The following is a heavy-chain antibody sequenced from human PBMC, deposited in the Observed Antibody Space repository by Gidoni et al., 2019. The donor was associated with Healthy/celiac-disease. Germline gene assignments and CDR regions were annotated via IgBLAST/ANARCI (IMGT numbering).Heavy chain of an antibody. CDR2: ISWNSGSI. Sequence: EVQLVESGGGLVQSGSSLSLSCAASCFTFYDYAMHWVRQPPGKGLELVSGISWNSGSIGYADSVKGRFTSSRDNAKNSLYLQMNSLRAEYTALYYCAKVLSSAGYYDSSGSAFDYWGQGTLVTVSS. V-gene: IGHV3-9*01. D-gene: IGHD3-22*01. CDR3: AKVLSSAGYYDSSGSAFDY. CDR1: CFTFYDYA. J-gene: IGHJ4*02.